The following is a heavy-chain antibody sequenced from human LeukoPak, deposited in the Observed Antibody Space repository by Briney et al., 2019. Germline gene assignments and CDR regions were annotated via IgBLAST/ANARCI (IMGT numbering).Heavy chain of an antibody. CDR1: AYIFSTYG. CDR3: ARDVPATTPFDY. CDR2: ISAKNCDT. Sequence: ASVKVSCKASAYIFSTYGSSWVRPAPGQGLEWMGWISAKNCDTNYIQQFRGRVTMTTYTSTSTAYMELRSLRSDDTAVYYCARDVPATTPFDYWGQGTLVTVSS. V-gene: IGHV1-18*01. D-gene: IGHD1-7*01. J-gene: IGHJ4*02.